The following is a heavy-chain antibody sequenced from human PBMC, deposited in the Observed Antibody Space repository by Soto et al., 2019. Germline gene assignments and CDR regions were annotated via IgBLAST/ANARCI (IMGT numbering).Heavy chain of an antibody. CDR2: INAGYGNT. J-gene: IGHJ4*02. Sequence: ASVKVSCKASGYTFTSYAIHWVRQAPGQRLEWMGWINAGYGNTKYSQNFQGRVTITRDTSASTAYMELNSLRSEDTAVYYCARTYYDISTGYSPNPFDYWGQGTLVTVSS. V-gene: IGHV1-3*01. D-gene: IGHD3-9*01. CDR1: GYTFTSYA. CDR3: ARTYYDISTGYSPNPFDY.